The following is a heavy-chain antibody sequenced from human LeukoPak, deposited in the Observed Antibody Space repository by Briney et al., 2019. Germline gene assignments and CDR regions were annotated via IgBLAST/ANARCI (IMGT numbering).Heavy chain of an antibody. J-gene: IGHJ1*01. CDR2: IYTSGST. Sequence: PSETLSLTCTVSGGSISSYYRSWIRQPAGKGLEWIGRIYTSGSTNYNPSLKSRVTMSVDTSKNQFSLKLSSVTAADTAVYYCARDSGYSGYSQYFQHWGQGTLVTVSS. V-gene: IGHV4-4*07. CDR3: ARDSGYSGYSQYFQH. D-gene: IGHD5-12*01. CDR1: GGSISSYY.